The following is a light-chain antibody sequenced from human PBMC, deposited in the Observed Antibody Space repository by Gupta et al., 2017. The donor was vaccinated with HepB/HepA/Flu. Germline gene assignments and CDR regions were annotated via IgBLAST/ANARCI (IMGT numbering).Light chain of an antibody. CDR2: GNS. V-gene: IGLV1-40*01. J-gene: IGLJ2*01. CDR3: QAYDSSLRGDKEV. Sequence: QSVLTQPPSVSGAPGQRVTISCTGSSSNIGAGYDVHWYQQLPGTAPTILIYGNSNRPSGVPDRFSGAKYGTSASLATIGLQAEDEADYYCQAYDSSLRGDKEVFGGGTKLTVL. CDR1: SSNIGAGYD.